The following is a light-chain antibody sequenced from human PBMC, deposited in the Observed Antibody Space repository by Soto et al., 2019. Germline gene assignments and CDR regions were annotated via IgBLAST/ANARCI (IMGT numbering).Light chain of an antibody. Sequence: AIQMTQSPSSLSASVGDRVTITCRASQGIKSDLSWYQQKPGKAPKLLIYAASALQSGVPSRFSGSGSGTDFTLTISSLLPEDFATYYCLQDYYYPWTFGQGTKVEIK. CDR1: QGIKSD. CDR2: AAS. J-gene: IGKJ1*01. V-gene: IGKV1-6*01. CDR3: LQDYYYPWT.